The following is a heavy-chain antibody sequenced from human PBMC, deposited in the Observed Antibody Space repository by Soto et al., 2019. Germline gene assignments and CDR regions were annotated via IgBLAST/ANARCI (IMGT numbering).Heavy chain of an antibody. CDR2: SYYSGST. Sequence: QVHPQESGPGLVKPSETLSLTCTVSGASIRNYYWSWIRQPPGKGLEWIGFSYYSGSTNYNPSLNSRVTMSVDTSKNQFSLKLTSVTAADTAVYYCARDQNGSPHFDYWGQGILVTVSS. D-gene: IGHD1-26*01. V-gene: IGHV4-59*01. J-gene: IGHJ4*02. CDR3: ARDQNGSPHFDY. CDR1: GASIRNYY.